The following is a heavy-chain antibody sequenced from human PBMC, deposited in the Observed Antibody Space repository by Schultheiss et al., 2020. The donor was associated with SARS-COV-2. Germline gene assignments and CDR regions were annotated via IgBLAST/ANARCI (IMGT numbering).Heavy chain of an antibody. V-gene: IGHV4-59*12. D-gene: IGHD2-2*01. CDR2: IYYSGST. J-gene: IGHJ5*02. CDR3: ARWYCSSTSCYRGGVYNWFDP. Sequence: SETLSLTCTVSGGSISSYYWGWILQPPGKGLEWIGYIYYSGSTNYNPSLKSRVTISVDTSKNQFSLKLSSVTAADTAVYYCARWYCSSTSCYRGGVYNWFDPWGQGTLVTVSS. CDR1: GGSISSYY.